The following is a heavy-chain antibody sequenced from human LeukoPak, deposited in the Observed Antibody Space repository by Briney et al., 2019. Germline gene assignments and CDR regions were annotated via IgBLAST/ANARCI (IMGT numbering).Heavy chain of an antibody. CDR3: AGDLSPVVRASPMGY. CDR1: GFTFTSYG. CDR2: ITYDGYYK. Sequence: GGSLRLSCAASGFTFTSYGMHWVRQAPGKGLEWVALITYDGYYKYYSDSVKGRFTISSDTSKNTMYLQMNSLRAEDTAVYYCAGDLSPVVRASPMGYWGQGTLVTVSS. D-gene: IGHD3-10*01. J-gene: IGHJ4*02. V-gene: IGHV3-30*03.